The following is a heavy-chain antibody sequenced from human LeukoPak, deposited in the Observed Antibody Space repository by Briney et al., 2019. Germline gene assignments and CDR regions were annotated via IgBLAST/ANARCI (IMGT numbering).Heavy chain of an antibody. Sequence: ASVKVSCKASGYTYTTYGISWVRQAPRQGLEWMGWISGNGDNTKYVQEFQGRVTMTTDTSTSTAYMDLRSLRSDDTAIYYCARVHGYYIGLYYFDYWGQGTLVTVSS. V-gene: IGHV1-18*01. CDR2: ISGNGDNT. D-gene: IGHD4-17*01. CDR1: GYTYTTYG. CDR3: ARVHGYYIGLYYFDY. J-gene: IGHJ4*02.